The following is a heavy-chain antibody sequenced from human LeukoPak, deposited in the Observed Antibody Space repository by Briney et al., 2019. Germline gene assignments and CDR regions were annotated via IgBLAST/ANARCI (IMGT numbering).Heavy chain of an antibody. V-gene: IGHV4-34*01. CDR3: ARAGLMEQWLVLNAFDI. CDR2: INHSGST. J-gene: IGHJ3*02. D-gene: IGHD6-19*01. CDR1: GGSFSGYY. Sequence: SETLSLTCAVYGGSFSGYYWSWIRQPPGKGLEWIGEINHSGSTNYNPSLKSRVTISVDTSKNQFSLKLSSVTAADTAVYYCARAGLMEQWLVLNAFDIWGQGTMVTVSS.